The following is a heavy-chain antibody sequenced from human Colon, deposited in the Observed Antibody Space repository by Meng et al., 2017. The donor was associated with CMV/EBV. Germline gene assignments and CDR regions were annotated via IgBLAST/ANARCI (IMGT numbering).Heavy chain of an antibody. D-gene: IGHD7-27*01. CDR2: ISSGGTTM. Sequence: GGSLRLSCSASGFTFSMFSTYEMNWVRQAPGKGLEWVAYISSGGTTMSYVDSVKGRFTISRDNTNNFLHLQMNSLRVEDTALYYCARGPTLYSALGYWGQGTLVTVSS. J-gene: IGHJ4*02. V-gene: IGHV3-48*03. CDR1: GFTFSMFSTYE. CDR3: ARGPTLYSALGY.